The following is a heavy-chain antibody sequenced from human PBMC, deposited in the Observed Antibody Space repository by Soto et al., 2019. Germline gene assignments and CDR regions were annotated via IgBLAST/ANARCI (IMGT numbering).Heavy chain of an antibody. CDR3: AKDRDDIGMVDAFDV. J-gene: IGHJ3*01. D-gene: IGHD3-9*01. CDR2: IIPIFGTA. V-gene: IGHV1-69*13. Sequence: ASVKVSCKASGGTFSSYAISWVRQAPGQGLEWMGGIIPIFGTANYAQKFQGRVTITADESTSTAYMELSSLRSEDTAVYYCAKDRDDIGMVDAFDVWGQGTMVTVSS. CDR1: GGTFSSYA.